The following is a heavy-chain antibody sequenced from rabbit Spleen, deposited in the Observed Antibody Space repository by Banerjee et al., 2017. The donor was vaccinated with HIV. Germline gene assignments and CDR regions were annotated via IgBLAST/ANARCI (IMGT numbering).Heavy chain of an antibody. CDR3: VREVAAKFSL. CDR2: SSDYI. D-gene: IGHD4-1*01. J-gene: IGHJ4*01. Sequence: SSDYIYSATWAKGRFTISKTSNTVDLKMTSLTAADTATYFCVREVAAKFSLWGPGTLVTVS. V-gene: IGHV1S69*01.